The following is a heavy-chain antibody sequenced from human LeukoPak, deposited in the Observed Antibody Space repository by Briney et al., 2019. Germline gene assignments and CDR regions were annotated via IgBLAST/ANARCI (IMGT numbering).Heavy chain of an antibody. D-gene: IGHD5-18*01. J-gene: IGHJ4*02. CDR2: INHSGST. CDR1: GGSFSGYY. Sequence: PSETLSLTCAVYGGSFSGYYWSWIRQPPGKGLEWIGEINHSGSTNYNPSLKSRVTISVDTSKNQFSLKLSSVTAADTAVYYCARLSAMVMYYFDYWGQGTLVTVSS. CDR3: ARLSAMVMYYFDY. V-gene: IGHV4-34*01.